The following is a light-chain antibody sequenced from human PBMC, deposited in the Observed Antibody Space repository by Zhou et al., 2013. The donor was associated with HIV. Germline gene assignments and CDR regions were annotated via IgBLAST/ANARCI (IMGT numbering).Light chain of an antibody. CDR1: QSVFSN. CDR3: QQRSNWPPYT. CDR2: DAS. V-gene: IGKV3-11*01. J-gene: IGKJ2*01. Sequence: EVVMTQSPSTLSVSPGERVTLSCRASQSVFSNLAWYQQKPGQAPRLLIYDASNRATGIPARFSGSGSGTDFTLTISSLEPEDFAVYYCQQRSNWPPYTFGQGTKLEIK.